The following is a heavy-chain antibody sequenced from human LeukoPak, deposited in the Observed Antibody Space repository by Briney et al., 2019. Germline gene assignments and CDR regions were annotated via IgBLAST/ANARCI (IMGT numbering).Heavy chain of an antibody. CDR3: TRSSDIVVVVAAVGMDV. Sequence: GSLRLSCTASGFTFGDYAMSWVRPAPGKGLEWVGFIRSKAYGGTTEYAASVKGRFTISRDDSKSIAYLQMNSLKTEDTAVYYCTRSSDIVVVVAAVGMDVWGQGTTVTVSS. V-gene: IGHV3-49*04. CDR2: IRSKAYGGTT. CDR1: GFTFGDYA. J-gene: IGHJ6*02. D-gene: IGHD2-15*01.